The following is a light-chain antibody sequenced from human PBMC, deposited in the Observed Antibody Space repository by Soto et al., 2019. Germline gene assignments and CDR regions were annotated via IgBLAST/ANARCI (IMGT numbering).Light chain of an antibody. Sequence: EIVLTQSPGTLSLSPGQRATLSFRASQSVSSSYLVWYQQKPGRAPRRLIYYASSRATGIPDRFSGSGSGTDVTLTISRLEPEDFAVYYCQQYDSTPLTFGGGTKVDIK. V-gene: IGKV3-20*01. CDR3: QQYDSTPLT. CDR1: QSVSSSY. J-gene: IGKJ4*01. CDR2: YAS.